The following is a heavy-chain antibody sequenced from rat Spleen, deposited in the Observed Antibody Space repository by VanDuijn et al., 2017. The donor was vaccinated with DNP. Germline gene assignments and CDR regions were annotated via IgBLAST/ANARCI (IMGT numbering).Heavy chain of an antibody. CDR3: ARHRDYYDGHFRFFDY. CDR1: GFSLTSNG. J-gene: IGHJ2*01. Sequence: QVQLRESGPGLVQPSQTLSLTCAVSGFSLTSNGVGWVRQPLGKGLVWMGTIWAGGSTNYNSAVQSRLSISRDTSKRQVFLKMNSLQPEDTGTYYCARHRDYYDGHFRFFDYWGQGVMVTLSS. D-gene: IGHD1-12*03. V-gene: IGHV2-72*01. CDR2: IWAGGST.